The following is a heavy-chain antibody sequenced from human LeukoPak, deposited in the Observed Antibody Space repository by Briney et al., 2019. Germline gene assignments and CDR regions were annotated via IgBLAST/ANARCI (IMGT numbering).Heavy chain of an antibody. J-gene: IGHJ3*02. CDR2: ISGSGGST. Sequence: GGSLRLSCAASGFTFSSYAMSWVRQAPGKGLEWVSAISGSGGSTYYADSVKGRFTISRDNSKNTLYLQMNSLRAEDTAVYYCAKEPYGDYGDYEAFDIWGRGTMVTVSS. D-gene: IGHD4-17*01. V-gene: IGHV3-23*01. CDR3: AKEPYGDYGDYEAFDI. CDR1: GFTFSSYA.